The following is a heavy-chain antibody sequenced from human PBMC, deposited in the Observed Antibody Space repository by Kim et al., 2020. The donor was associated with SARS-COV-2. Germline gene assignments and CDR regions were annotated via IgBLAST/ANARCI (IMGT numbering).Heavy chain of an antibody. CDR2: IYYSGST. CDR1: GGSISSYY. J-gene: IGHJ2*01. CDR3: ARGGGGGDRDDFWSHYWYFDL. V-gene: IGHV4-59*01. Sequence: SETLSLTCTVSGGSISSYYWSWIRQPPGKGLEWIGYIYYSGSTNYNPSLKSRVTISVDTSKNQFSLKLSSVTAADTAVYYCARGGGGGDRDDFWSHYWYFDLWGRGTLVTVSS. D-gene: IGHD3-3*01.